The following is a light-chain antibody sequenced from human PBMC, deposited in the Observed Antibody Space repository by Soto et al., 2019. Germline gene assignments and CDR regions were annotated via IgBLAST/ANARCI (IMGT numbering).Light chain of an antibody. Sequence: QSVLTQPPSVSGVPGQKITISCTGSRSNIGAGYDVHWYQQFRGTAPKLLIYGNKNRPSGVPDRFSGSKSGTSASLAITGLQAEDEADYFCQSYDSGFSGLVFGGGTKLTLL. CDR1: RSNIGAGYD. CDR2: GNK. V-gene: IGLV1-40*02. CDR3: QSYDSGFSGLV. J-gene: IGLJ3*02.